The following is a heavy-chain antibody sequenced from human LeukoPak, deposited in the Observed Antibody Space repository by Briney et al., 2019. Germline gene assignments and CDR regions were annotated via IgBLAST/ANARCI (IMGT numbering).Heavy chain of an antibody. J-gene: IGHJ4*02. CDR2: INQDGSEK. CDR3: ATDPRPDSGNFLGFDY. CDR1: GFSFSSYT. V-gene: IGHV3-7*01. Sequence: GGSLRLSCAASGFSFSSYTMNWVRQAPGKGLEWVANINQDGSEKYYVDSVKGRFTISRDNSKNSLYLQMSSLRAEDAAVYYCATDPRPDSGNFLGFDYWGQGTLVTVSS. D-gene: IGHD4-23*01.